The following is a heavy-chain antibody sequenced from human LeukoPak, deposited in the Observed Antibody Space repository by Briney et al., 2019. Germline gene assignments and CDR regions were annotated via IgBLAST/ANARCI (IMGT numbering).Heavy chain of an antibody. Sequence: SETLSLTCTVSGGSISSDSYYRGWIRQPPGKGLQWIGCIYYSGSTYYKPSLKSRVTISVDTSKNQFSLKLSSVTAADTAVYYCARDRELLWFGEALADYGYYYYYMDVWGKGTTVTISS. CDR1: GGSISSDSYY. V-gene: IGHV4-39*07. CDR3: ARDRELLWFGEALADYGYYYYYMDV. J-gene: IGHJ6*03. D-gene: IGHD3-10*01. CDR2: IYYSGST.